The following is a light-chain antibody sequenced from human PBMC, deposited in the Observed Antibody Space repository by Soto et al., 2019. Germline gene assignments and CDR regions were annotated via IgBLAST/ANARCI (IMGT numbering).Light chain of an antibody. CDR1: QSVLYSSNNKNY. CDR3: QQTYSTPIT. Sequence: DIVMTQSPDSLAVSLGERATINCKSSQSVLYSSNNKNYLAWYQQKPGQPPKLLIYWASTRESGVPDRFSGSGSGTDFTLTISSLQAEDFGTYYCQQTYSTPITFGQGTRLEIK. V-gene: IGKV4-1*01. CDR2: WAS. J-gene: IGKJ5*01.